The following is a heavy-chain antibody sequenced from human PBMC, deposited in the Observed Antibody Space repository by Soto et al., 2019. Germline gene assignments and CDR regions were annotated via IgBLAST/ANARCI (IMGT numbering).Heavy chain of an antibody. CDR3: ARVALYYDILTGYSKTYYYYGMDV. CDR1: GGTFSSYA. CDR2: IIPIFGTA. Sequence: SVKVSCKASGGTFSSYAISWVRQAPGQGLEWMGGIIPIFGTANYAQKFQGRVTITADKSTSTAYMELSSLRSEDTAVYYCARVALYYDILTGYSKTYYYYGMDVWGQGTTVTSP. J-gene: IGHJ6*02. V-gene: IGHV1-69*06. D-gene: IGHD3-9*01.